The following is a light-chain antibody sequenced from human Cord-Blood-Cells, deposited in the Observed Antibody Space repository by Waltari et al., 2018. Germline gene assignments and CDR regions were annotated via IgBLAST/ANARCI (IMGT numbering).Light chain of an antibody. V-gene: IGLV2-14*01. CDR3: SSYTSSSTLYV. CDR2: DVS. J-gene: IGLJ1*01. Sequence: QSALTQPASVSGSPGPSIPISCTGTSSDVGGYNYVSFYQQHPGKAPKLMLYDVSNRPSGVSNRFSGSKSGNTASLTISGLQAEDEADYYCSSYTSSSTLYVFGTGTKVTVL. CDR1: SSDVGGYNY.